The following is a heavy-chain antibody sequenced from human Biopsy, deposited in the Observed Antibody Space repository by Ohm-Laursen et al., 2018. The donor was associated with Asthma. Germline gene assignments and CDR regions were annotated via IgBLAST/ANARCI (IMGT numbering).Heavy chain of an antibody. CDR2: ITFVFGTT. D-gene: IGHD2-2*01. Sequence: ASVKVSCKPLGGTFNTYVIGWVRQAPGQGLEWMGGITFVFGTTTYPQKFQDRVTITAGDSTSTVYMELGSLRSEDTAVYYCARKAGSCISRTCYSLDFWGQGTPVAVSS. CDR3: ARKAGSCISRTCYSLDF. CDR1: GGTFNTYV. V-gene: IGHV1-69*13. J-gene: IGHJ6*02.